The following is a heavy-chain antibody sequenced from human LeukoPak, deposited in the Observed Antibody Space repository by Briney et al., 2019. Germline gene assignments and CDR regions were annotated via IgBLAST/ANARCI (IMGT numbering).Heavy chain of an antibody. CDR1: GFTFTSSA. Sequence: SVKVSCKASGFTFTSSAVQWVRRARGQRLEWIGWLVVGSGNTNYAQKFQERVTITRDMSTSTAYMELSSLRSEDTAVYYCAASPDYYDSSGYSYYFDYWGQGTLVTVSA. CDR3: AASPDYYDSSGYSYYFDY. CDR2: LVVGSGNT. D-gene: IGHD3-22*01. V-gene: IGHV1-58*01. J-gene: IGHJ4*02.